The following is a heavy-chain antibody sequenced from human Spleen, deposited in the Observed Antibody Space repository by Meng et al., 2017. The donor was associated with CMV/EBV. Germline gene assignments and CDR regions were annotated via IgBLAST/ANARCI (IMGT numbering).Heavy chain of an antibody. CDR1: SISSSY. CDR2: IYSSGST. J-gene: IGHJ5*02. V-gene: IGHV4-59*01. CDR3: AREVHCTSTKCQGPNWFDP. Sequence: SISSSYWSWIRQPPGKGLEWIGYIYSSGSTNYNPSLKRRVTISVATSKNQFSLRLSSVSAADTAVYYCAREVHCTSTKCQGPNWFDPWGQGTLVTVSS. D-gene: IGHD2-2*01.